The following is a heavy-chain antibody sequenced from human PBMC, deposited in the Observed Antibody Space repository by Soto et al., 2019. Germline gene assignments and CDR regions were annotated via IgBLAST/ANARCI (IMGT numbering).Heavy chain of an antibody. CDR3: ARDKYCSGGSCRKNWFDP. CDR2: IYDDGSA. V-gene: IGHV4-59*02. D-gene: IGHD2-15*01. CDR1: GGPVSSSY. J-gene: IGHJ5*02. Sequence: KPXESLSLTCTVSGGPVSSSYWSWIRQPPGKGLEWLAYIYDDGSANYNPSLKSRATISLDMSKNQFSLKLTSVTAADTAVYYCARDKYCSGGSCRKNWFDPWGQGTLVTVSS.